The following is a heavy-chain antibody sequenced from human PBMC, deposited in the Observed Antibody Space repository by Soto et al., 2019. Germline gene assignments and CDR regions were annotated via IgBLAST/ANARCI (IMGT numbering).Heavy chain of an antibody. D-gene: IGHD5-12*01. CDR2: ISGDGGST. J-gene: IGHJ3*02. CDR3: ATAGRDGYNLAFDI. CDR1: GFTFDDYA. V-gene: IGHV3-43*02. Sequence: GGSLRLSCAASGFTFDDYAMHWVRQAPGKGLEWVSLISGDGGSTYYADSVKGRFTISRDNSKNSLYLQMNSLRTEDTALYYCATAGRDGYNLAFDIWGQGTMVTVSS.